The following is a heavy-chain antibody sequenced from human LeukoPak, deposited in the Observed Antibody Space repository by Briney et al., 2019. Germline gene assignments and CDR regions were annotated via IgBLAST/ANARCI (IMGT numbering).Heavy chain of an antibody. J-gene: IGHJ4*02. CDR3: ARDRTEFYYYDSSGYSH. CDR2: IWYDGSNK. CDR1: GFTFSSYG. D-gene: IGHD3-22*01. V-gene: IGHV3-33*01. Sequence: PGRSLRLSCAASGFTFSSYGMHWVRQAPGKGLEWVAVIWYDGSNKYYADSVKGRFTISRDNSKNTLYLQMNSLRAEDTAVYYCARDRTEFYYYDSSGYSHWGQGTLVTVSS.